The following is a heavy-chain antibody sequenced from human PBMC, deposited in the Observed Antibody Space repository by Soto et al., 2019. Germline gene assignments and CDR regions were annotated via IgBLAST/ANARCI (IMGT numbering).Heavy chain of an antibody. CDR3: ARQPGLASGYMDV. CDR1: GYSVSIYW. J-gene: IGHJ6*03. D-gene: IGHD3-3*02. V-gene: IGHV5-51*01. Sequence: HGESLKISCRGFGYSVSIYWIGWVRQMPGKGLEWMGIIYPGDSDTRYRPSFQGQVTISVDKSISTAYLQWTSLRASDTATYYCARQPGLASGYMDVWGRGTVVTVSS. CDR2: IYPGDSDT.